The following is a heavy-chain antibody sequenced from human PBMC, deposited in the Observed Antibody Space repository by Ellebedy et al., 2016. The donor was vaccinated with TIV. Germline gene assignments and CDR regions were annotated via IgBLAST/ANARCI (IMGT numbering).Heavy chain of an antibody. CDR3: AKTYTSGWYPSYFDF. V-gene: IGHV3-23*01. CDR1: GFTFSSYA. CDR2: LSYKGGSA. J-gene: IGHJ4*02. Sequence: GESLKISCAASGFTFSSYAMSWVRQAPGKGLEWVSALSYKGGSAYYADPVKGRFTISRDNSKNTLYLQMNSLRADDTAIYYCAKTYTSGWYPSYFDFWGQGTLVTVSS. D-gene: IGHD6-19*01.